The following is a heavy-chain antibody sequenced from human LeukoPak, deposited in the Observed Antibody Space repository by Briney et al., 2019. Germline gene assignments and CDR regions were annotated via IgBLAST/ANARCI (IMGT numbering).Heavy chain of an antibody. D-gene: IGHD2/OR15-2a*01. CDR3: ARWYCSSTTCYHMDV. V-gene: IGHV4-59*01. Sequence: SETLSLTCTVSGGSINSYYWSWIRQPPGKGLEYIGHIYYSGNTDYNPSLKSRVTISVDTSKNQFSLNLSSVTAADTAVYYCARWYCSSTTCYHMDVWGKGTTVTVSS. J-gene: IGHJ6*03. CDR1: GGSINSYY. CDR2: IYYSGNT.